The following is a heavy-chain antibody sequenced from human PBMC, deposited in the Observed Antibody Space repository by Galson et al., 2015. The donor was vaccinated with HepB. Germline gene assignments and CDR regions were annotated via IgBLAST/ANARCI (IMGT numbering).Heavy chain of an antibody. CDR2: ISYDGSNR. J-gene: IGHJ4*02. CDR1: GFTFSSYG. Sequence: SLRLSCAASGFTFSSYGMHWVRQAPGKGLEWVAVISYDGSNRYYADSVKGRFTISRDNSKNTLYLQVNSLRAEDTAVYYCAKLVGGERELLDYWGQGTLVTVSS. D-gene: IGHD1-26*01. V-gene: IGHV3-30*18. CDR3: AKLVGGERELLDY.